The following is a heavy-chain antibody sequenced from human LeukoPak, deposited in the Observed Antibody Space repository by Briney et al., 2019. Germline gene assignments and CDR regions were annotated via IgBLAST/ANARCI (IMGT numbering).Heavy chain of an antibody. CDR3: ARAGYDSSGYYYGFDP. D-gene: IGHD3-22*01. V-gene: IGHV4-59*01. Sequence: SETLSLTCTVSGGSISSYYWSWIRQPPGKGLGWIGYIYYSGSTNYNPSLKSRVTISVDTSKDQFSLKLSSVTAADTAVYYCARAGYDSSGYYYGFDPWGQGTLVTVSS. CDR2: IYYSGST. J-gene: IGHJ5*02. CDR1: GGSISSYY.